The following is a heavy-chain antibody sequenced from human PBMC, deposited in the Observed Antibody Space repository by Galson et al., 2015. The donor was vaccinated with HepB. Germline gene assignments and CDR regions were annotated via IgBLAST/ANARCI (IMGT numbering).Heavy chain of an antibody. J-gene: IGHJ3*02. V-gene: IGHV1-69*06. Sequence: SVKVSCKASGGTFSSYAISWVRQAPGQGLEWMGGIIPIFGTANYAQRFQGRVTITADKSTSTAYMELSSLRFEDTAVYYCARDLYYDSSEDAFDIWGQGTMVTVSS. CDR2: IIPIFGTA. D-gene: IGHD3-22*01. CDR3: ARDLYYDSSEDAFDI. CDR1: GGTFSSYA.